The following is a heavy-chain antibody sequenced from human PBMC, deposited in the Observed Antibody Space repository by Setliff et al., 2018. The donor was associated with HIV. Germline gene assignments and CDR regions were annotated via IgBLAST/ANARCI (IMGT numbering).Heavy chain of an antibody. D-gene: IGHD5-12*01. Sequence: PGGSLRLSCAASGFTFDRYWMHWVRQAPGKGLVWVSRVNSDGSSRTYADSVKDRFTISRDNAKNTLYLQMNSLRAEDTGVYYCHSGYDTEEQSYFDYWGQGTLVTVPQ. CDR2: VNSDGSSR. CDR1: GFTFDRYW. V-gene: IGHV3-74*01. J-gene: IGHJ4*02. CDR3: HSGYDTEEQSYFDY.